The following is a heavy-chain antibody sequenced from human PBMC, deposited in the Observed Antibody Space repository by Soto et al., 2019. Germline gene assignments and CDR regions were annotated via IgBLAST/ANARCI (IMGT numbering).Heavy chain of an antibody. CDR1: GGTFSSYS. CDR3: ARLAAAGRVDY. J-gene: IGHJ4*02. CDR2: IIPILGIA. V-gene: IGHV1-69*02. D-gene: IGHD6-13*01. Sequence: QVQLVQSGAEVKKPGSSVKVSCKASGGTFSSYSISWVRQAPRQGLEWMGRIIPILGIANYAQKFQGRVTITADNSTSTAYMELSSLRSEDTAVYYCARLAAAGRVDYWGQGTLVTVSS.